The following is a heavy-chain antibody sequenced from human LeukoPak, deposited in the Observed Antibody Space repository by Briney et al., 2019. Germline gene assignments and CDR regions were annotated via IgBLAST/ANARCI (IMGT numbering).Heavy chain of an antibody. V-gene: IGHV4-61*02. Sequence: SETLSLTCTVSGGSISSGSYYWSWIRQPAGKGLEWIGRIYTSGGTNYNPSLKSRVTISVDTSKNQFSLKLSSVTAADTAVYYCARGPYYDILTGPQVIDYWGQGTLVTVSS. CDR1: GGSISSGSYY. CDR2: IYTSGGT. J-gene: IGHJ4*02. CDR3: ARGPYYDILTGPQVIDY. D-gene: IGHD3-9*01.